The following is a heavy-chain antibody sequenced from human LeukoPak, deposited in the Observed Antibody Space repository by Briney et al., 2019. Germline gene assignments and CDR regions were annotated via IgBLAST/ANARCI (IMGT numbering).Heavy chain of an antibody. J-gene: IGHJ6*02. Sequence: ASVKVSCKVSGYTLTELSMHWVRQAPGKGLEWMGGFDPEDGETIYAQKFQGRVTMTEDTSTDTAYMELSSLRSEDTAVYYCATFPPLQPPAHYDSSGYIYGMDVWGQGTTVTVSS. CDR1: GYTLTELS. V-gene: IGHV1-24*01. CDR2: FDPEDGET. CDR3: ATFPPLQPPAHYDSSGYIYGMDV. D-gene: IGHD3-22*01.